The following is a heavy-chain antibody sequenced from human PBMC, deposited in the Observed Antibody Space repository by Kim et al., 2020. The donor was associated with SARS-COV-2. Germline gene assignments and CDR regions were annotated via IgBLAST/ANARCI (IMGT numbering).Heavy chain of an antibody. Sequence: YYADSVKGRFTISRDNSKNTLYLQMNSLRAEDTAVYYCARDYGFGELGSYWGQGTLVTVSS. D-gene: IGHD3-10*01. CDR3: ARDYGFGELGSY. J-gene: IGHJ4*02. V-gene: IGHV3-33*01.